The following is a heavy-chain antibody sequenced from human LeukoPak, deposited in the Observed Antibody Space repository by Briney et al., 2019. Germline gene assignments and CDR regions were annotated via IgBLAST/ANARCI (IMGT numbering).Heavy chain of an antibody. CDR3: ASFGAHSFDY. J-gene: IGHJ4*02. Sequence: ASVKVSCKTSGYTFTSYAMNWVRQAPGQGLEFMGWINTGTGNPTYAQGFTGRFVFSLDTPVSTAYLQISTLKPEDTAVYYCASFGAHSFDYWGQGTLVTVSS. D-gene: IGHD3-10*01. CDR2: INTGTGNP. V-gene: IGHV7-4-1*02. CDR1: GYTFTSYA.